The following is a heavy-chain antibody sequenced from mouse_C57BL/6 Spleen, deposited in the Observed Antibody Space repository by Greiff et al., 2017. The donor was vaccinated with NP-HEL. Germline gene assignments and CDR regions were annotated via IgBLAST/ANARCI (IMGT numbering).Heavy chain of an antibody. CDR1: GFTFSSYG. Sequence: EVMLVESGGDLVKPGGSLKLSCAASGFTFSSYGMSWVRQTPDKRLEWVATISSGGSYTYYPDSVKGRFTISRDNAKNTLYLQMSSLKSEDTAMYYCARDSSGYVGYYFDYWGQGTTLTVSS. J-gene: IGHJ2*01. CDR3: ARDSSGYVGYYFDY. D-gene: IGHD3-2*02. CDR2: ISSGGSYT. V-gene: IGHV5-6*01.